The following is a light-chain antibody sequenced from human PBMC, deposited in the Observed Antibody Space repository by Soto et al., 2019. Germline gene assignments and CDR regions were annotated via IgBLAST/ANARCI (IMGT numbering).Light chain of an antibody. CDR3: CTYAGSRTDNYV. CDR1: SSDVGNYDL. V-gene: IGLV2-23*02. Sequence: QSALTQPASVSGSPGQSITISCTGSSSDVGNYDLGSWYQQFPGKAPKLMIYEVSKRPSGVSNRFSGSKSGNTASLTISGVQAEDEADYYCCTYAGSRTDNYVFGTGTKLTVL. CDR2: EVS. J-gene: IGLJ1*01.